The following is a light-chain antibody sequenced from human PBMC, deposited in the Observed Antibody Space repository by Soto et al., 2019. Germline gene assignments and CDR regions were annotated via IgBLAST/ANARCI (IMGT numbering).Light chain of an antibody. CDR3: QEYYSTPLT. CDR1: QRVLYSSNNKNY. CDR2: WSS. J-gene: IGKJ4*01. Sequence: DIVMTQSPDSLAVSLGERATINCKSSQRVLYSSNNKNYLAWYQQKPGQPPKLLIYWSSTRESGVPDRFSGGGSGTDFTLTISSLQAEDVAVYYCQEYYSTPLTFGGETKVEIK. V-gene: IGKV4-1*01.